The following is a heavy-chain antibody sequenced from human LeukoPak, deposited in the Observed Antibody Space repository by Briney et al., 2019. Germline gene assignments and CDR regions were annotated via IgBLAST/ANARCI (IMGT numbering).Heavy chain of an antibody. Sequence: ASVKVSCKASRYTFTGYYMHWVRQAPGQGLEWMGWINPNSGGTNYAQKFQGRVTMTRDTSISTAYMELSRLRSDDTAVYYCARDGVRGDSYGYYRPYFDYWGQGTLVTVSS. V-gene: IGHV1-2*02. CDR3: ARDGVRGDSYGYYRPYFDY. D-gene: IGHD5-18*01. J-gene: IGHJ4*02. CDR1: RYTFTGYY. CDR2: INPNSGGT.